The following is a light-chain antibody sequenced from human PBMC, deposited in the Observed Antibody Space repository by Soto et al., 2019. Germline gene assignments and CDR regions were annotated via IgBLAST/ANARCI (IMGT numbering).Light chain of an antibody. J-gene: IGKJ1*01. Sequence: DIQMTQSPSTLSASVGHRVTITCRASQSISSWLAWYQQKPGKAPKLLIYKASSLESGVPSRFSGSGSGTAFTLTISSLQPDDFATYYCQQYNSYSWTFGEGTKVEIK. V-gene: IGKV1-5*03. CDR2: KAS. CDR1: QSISSW. CDR3: QQYNSYSWT.